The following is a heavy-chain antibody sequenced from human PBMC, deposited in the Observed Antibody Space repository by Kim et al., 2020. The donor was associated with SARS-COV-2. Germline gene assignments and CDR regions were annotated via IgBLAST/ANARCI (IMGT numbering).Heavy chain of an antibody. Sequence: GGSLRLSCAASGFTFDDYTMHWVRQAPGKGLEWVSLISWDGGSTYYADSVKGRFTISRDNSKNSLYLQMNSLRTEDTALYYCAKDTTSCYGFCYYGMDVWGQGTTVTVSS. CDR2: ISWDGGST. J-gene: IGHJ6*02. CDR1: GFTFDDYT. CDR3: AKDTTSCYGFCYYGMDV. V-gene: IGHV3-43*01. D-gene: IGHD2-2*01.